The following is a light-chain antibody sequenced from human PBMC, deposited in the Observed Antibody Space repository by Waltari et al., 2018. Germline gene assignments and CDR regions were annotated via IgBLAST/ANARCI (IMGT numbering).Light chain of an antibody. Sequence: QSSLTQPASVSRSTGPSITILCTGTSSVIGNYALVSWYQQYPGKAPQPILYDVNKRPSGIANRLPGSKSGNTACLTLSALQPGDEADYYCCSYVGMRTLFVGGTRLTVL. J-gene: IGLJ3*02. V-gene: IGLV2-23*02. CDR3: CSYVGMRTL. CDR2: DVN. CDR1: SSVIGNYAL.